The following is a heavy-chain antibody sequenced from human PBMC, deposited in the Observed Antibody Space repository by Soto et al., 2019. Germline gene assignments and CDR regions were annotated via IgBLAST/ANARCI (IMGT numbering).Heavy chain of an antibody. D-gene: IGHD2-15*01. J-gene: IGHJ4*02. CDR2: ISSSSRTF. CDR3: ARADSRGNPRYFDY. Sequence: GGSLRLSCADSGFSFSSYEMNWVRQSPGKGLEWVAYISSSSRTFYYADSVKGRFTISRDNANNSLYLQMNSLRAEDTAVYYCARADSRGNPRYFDYWGQGTLITVSS. V-gene: IGHV3-48*03. CDR1: GFSFSSYE.